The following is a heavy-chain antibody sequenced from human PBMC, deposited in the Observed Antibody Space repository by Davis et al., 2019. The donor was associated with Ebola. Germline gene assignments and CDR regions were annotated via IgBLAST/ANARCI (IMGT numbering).Heavy chain of an antibody. CDR1: GFTFSSYA. V-gene: IGHV3-21*05. Sequence: GESLKISCAASGFTFSSYAMSWVXXXXXXXXXXXSYISSSSSYTNYADSVKGRFTISRDNAKNALYLQMNSLRAEDTAVYYCARRTTFSDYWGQGTLVTVSS. CDR2: ISSSSSYT. CDR3: ARRTTFSDY. J-gene: IGHJ4*02. D-gene: IGHD2/OR15-2a*01.